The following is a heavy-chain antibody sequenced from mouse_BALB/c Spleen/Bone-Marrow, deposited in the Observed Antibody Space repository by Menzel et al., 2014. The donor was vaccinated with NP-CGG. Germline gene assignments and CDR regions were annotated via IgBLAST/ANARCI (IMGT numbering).Heavy chain of an antibody. CDR3: ARGAFHGNYRDS. CDR2: ILPGSGST. J-gene: IGHJ2*01. CDR1: GYTFSSYW. D-gene: IGHD2-1*01. Sequence: QVQLQQSGAELMKPGASVKISCKATGYTFSSYWIEWVKQRPGHGLEWIGEILPGSGSTNYNEKFKGKATFTADTSSNTAYMQLSSLTSEDSAVYYCARGAFHGNYRDSRAQATPLTVSS. V-gene: IGHV1-9*01.